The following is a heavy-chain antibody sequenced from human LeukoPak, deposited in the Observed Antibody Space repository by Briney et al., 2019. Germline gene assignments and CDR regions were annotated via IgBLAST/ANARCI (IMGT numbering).Heavy chain of an antibody. CDR3: AKDRGYSRPHNWFDP. D-gene: IGHD6-13*01. J-gene: IGHJ5*02. CDR2: LYSGGNT. CDR1: GFTFSSYW. Sequence: TGGSLRLSCAASGFTFSSYWMNWVRQAPGKGLEWVSVLYSGGNTYHADSVKGRFTISRDNSKNTLYLQMSSLRAEDTAVYYCAKDRGYSRPHNWFDPWGQGTLVTVSS. V-gene: IGHV3-53*01.